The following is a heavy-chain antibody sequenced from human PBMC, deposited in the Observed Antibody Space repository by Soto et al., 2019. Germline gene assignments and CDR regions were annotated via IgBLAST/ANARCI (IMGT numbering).Heavy chain of an antibody. V-gene: IGHV4-59*01. CDR1: GASISSYY. D-gene: IGHD1-1*01. CDR2: FYYRGST. CDR3: ARGPLKLIKPWKHGYYSDH. Sequence: SETLSLTCSVSGASISSYYWGWIRQPPGKRLEWIGYFYYRGSTNYNPSLKSRVIMSIDSSKNQLSLNLSSVAAADTALYYCARGPLKLIKPWKHGYYSDHWGQGDLVTLSS. J-gene: IGHJ4*02.